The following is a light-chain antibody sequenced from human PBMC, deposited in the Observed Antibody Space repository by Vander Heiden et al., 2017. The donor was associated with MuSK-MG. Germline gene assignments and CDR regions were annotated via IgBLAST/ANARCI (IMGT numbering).Light chain of an antibody. CDR3: QQFYSYPYT. V-gene: IGKV1-13*02. J-gene: IGKJ2*01. CDR1: QGISST. Sequence: AIQLTQSPSSLSASVGDRVTISCRASQGISSTLAWYQQKPGKAPKLLIYDASDLESGVPSRFRRTGSGTDFTLTISSLQPEDFATYYCQQFYSYPYTFGQWTKLEIK. CDR2: DAS.